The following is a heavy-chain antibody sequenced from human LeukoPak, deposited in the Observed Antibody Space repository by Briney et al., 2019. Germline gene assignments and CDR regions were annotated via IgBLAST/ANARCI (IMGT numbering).Heavy chain of an antibody. D-gene: IGHD5-18*01. Sequence: TASETLSLTCTVSGGSISTYYWSWLRQPPGKELEWIGYIHYSGTTNYNPSLKSRVTISADTSKNQFSLKLSSVTAADTSVYDCARGPLWYDAVPFDYWGQGTLVTVSS. CDR2: IHYSGTT. V-gene: IGHV4-59*01. CDR3: ARGPLWYDAVPFDY. CDR1: GGSISTYY. J-gene: IGHJ4*02.